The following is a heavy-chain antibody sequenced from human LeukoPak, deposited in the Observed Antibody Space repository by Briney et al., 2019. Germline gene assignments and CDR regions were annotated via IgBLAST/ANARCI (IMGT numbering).Heavy chain of an antibody. J-gene: IGHJ3*02. CDR2: INSDGSNT. V-gene: IGHV3-74*01. D-gene: IGHD3-22*01. Sequence: PGGSLRLSCAASGFTLSSYWMHWVRQAPGKGLVWVSCINSDGSNTRYVDSVKGRFTISRDNAKNTLYLQMNSLRAEDTAEYYCASEITMIVEGSKAFDIWGQGTMVAVSS. CDR3: ASEITMIVEGSKAFDI. CDR1: GFTLSSYW.